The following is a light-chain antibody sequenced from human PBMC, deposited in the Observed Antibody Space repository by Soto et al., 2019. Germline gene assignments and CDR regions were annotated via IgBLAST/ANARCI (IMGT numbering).Light chain of an antibody. J-gene: IGKJ1*01. CDR1: QSIRSR. Sequence: DMQMTQSPSTLSASVGDRVTSTCRASQSIRSRLAWYQQKPGKVPKLLIYKASSLESGVPSRFSGSGSGTEFTLTISSLQPDDFATYYCQQYDSYSWTFGQGTKVEI. CDR2: KAS. V-gene: IGKV1-5*03. CDR3: QQYDSYSWT.